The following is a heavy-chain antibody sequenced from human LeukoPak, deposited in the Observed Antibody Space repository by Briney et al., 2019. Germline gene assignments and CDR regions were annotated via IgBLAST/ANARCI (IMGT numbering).Heavy chain of an antibody. V-gene: IGHV1-46*01. D-gene: IGHD6-13*01. Sequence: ASVKVSCKASGYTFTSYYMHWVRQAPGQGLEWMGIINPSGGSTSYAQRFQSRVTMTRDTSTSTVYMELSSLRSEDTAVYYCARAAADYGMDVWGQGTTVTVSS. CDR2: INPSGGST. CDR1: GYTFTSYY. CDR3: ARAAADYGMDV. J-gene: IGHJ6*02.